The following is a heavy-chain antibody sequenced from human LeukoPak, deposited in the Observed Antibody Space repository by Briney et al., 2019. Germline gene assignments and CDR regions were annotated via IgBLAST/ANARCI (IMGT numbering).Heavy chain of an antibody. CDR1: GFTFSSYS. V-gene: IGHV3-33*08. D-gene: IGHD3-22*01. Sequence: GGSLRLSCAASGFTFSSYSMNWVRQAPGKGLEWVAVIWYDGSNKYYADSVKGRFTISRDNSKNTLYLQMNSLRAEDTAVYYCARVTSSGYYEDYWGQGTLVTVSS. J-gene: IGHJ4*02. CDR3: ARVTSSGYYEDY. CDR2: IWYDGSNK.